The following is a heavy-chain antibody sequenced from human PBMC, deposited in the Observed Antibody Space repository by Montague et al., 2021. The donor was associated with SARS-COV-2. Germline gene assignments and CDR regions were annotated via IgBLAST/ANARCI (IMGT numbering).Heavy chain of an antibody. CDR3: ARSPYRTTYLNGMDV. J-gene: IGHJ6*02. CDR2: IYTLGST. V-gene: IGHV4-61*09. CDR1: GDSISSGDYH. Sequence: TLSLTCTVSGDSISSGDYHWSWVRQPAGKGLEWIGYIYTLGSTSYNPSLKSRVTISMDTSKNQLSLKLSSVTAADTAVYFCARSPYRTTYLNGMDVWGQGTTVIVSS. D-gene: IGHD1-14*01.